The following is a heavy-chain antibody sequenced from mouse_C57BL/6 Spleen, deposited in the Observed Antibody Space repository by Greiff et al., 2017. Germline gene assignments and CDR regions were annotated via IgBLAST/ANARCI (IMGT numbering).Heavy chain of an antibody. J-gene: IGHJ1*03. CDR1: GYTFTSYW. CDR2: IHPNSGST. Sequence: QVQLKQSGAELVKPGASVKLSCKASGYTFTSYWMHWVKPRPGQGLEWIGMIHPNSGSTNYNEKFKSKATLTVDKSSSTAYMQLSSLTSEDSAVYYCATHHYGSSHWYFDVRGTGTTVTVFS. D-gene: IGHD1-1*01. CDR3: ATHHYGSSHWYFDV. V-gene: IGHV1-64*01.